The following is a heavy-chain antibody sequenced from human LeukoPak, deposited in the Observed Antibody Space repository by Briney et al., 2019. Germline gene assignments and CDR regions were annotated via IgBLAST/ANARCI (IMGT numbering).Heavy chain of an antibody. J-gene: IGHJ6*02. Sequence: GASVKVSCKASGYTFTGYYMHWVRQAPGQGLEWMGIINPSGGSTSYAQKFQGRVTMTRDTSTSTVYMELSSLRSEDTAVYYCARVQRFLEWLTPYYYYYGMDVWGQGTTVTVSS. D-gene: IGHD3-3*01. CDR3: ARVQRFLEWLTPYYYYYGMDV. CDR2: INPSGGST. CDR1: GYTFTGYY. V-gene: IGHV1-46*01.